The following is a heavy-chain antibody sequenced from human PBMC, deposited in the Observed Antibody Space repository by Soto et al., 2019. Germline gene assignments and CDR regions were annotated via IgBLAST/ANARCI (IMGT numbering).Heavy chain of an antibody. Sequence: GESLKISCKGSGYSFAGYWISWVRQMPGNGLEWMGRIDPSDSYTNYSPSFQGHVTISADKSISTAYLQWSSLKASDTAMYYCATTGHTYYYDSSGYYYFEYWGQGTLVTVSS. CDR1: GYSFAGYW. CDR2: IDPSDSYT. CDR3: ATTGHTYYYDSSGYYYFEY. V-gene: IGHV5-10-1*01. J-gene: IGHJ4*02. D-gene: IGHD3-22*01.